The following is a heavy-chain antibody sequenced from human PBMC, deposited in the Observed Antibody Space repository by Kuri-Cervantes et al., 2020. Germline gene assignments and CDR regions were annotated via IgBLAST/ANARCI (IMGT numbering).Heavy chain of an antibody. V-gene: IGHV1-69*13. Sequence: SVKVSCKASGGTLSSYAISWVRQAPGQGLEWMGGIIPIFGTANYAQKFQGRVTITADESTSTAYMELSSLRSEDTAVYYCARDLMVRGVIVDYYYYGMDVWGQGTTVTVSS. CDR2: IIPIFGTA. CDR1: GGTLSSYA. CDR3: ARDLMVRGVIVDYYYYGMDV. D-gene: IGHD3-10*01. J-gene: IGHJ6*02.